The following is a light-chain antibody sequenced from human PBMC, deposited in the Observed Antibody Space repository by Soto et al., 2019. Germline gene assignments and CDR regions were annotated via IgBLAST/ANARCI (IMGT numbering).Light chain of an antibody. Sequence: EIVLTQSPATLSVSPGNRATLSCRASQSVNSDLAWYQQKPGQAPRLLIYGASTRATGTPTRFSGSGCGTEFTLTISSLQSEDFAVYFCQQYNNWPPYTFGQGTRLEIK. J-gene: IGKJ5*01. CDR1: QSVNSD. CDR3: QQYNNWPPYT. CDR2: GAS. V-gene: IGKV3-15*01.